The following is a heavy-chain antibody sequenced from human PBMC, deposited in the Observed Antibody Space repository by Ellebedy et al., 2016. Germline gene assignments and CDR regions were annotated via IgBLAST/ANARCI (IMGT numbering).Heavy chain of an antibody. V-gene: IGHV3-21*01. J-gene: IGHJ6*04. D-gene: IGHD3-16*01. Sequence: GESLKISCVTSGFTISGYEMSWVRQAPGKGLEWVSSISYDSSHTYYAASVRGRFTISRDNARDSLFLEMNSLRAEDTAVYYCARDPLGPDIWDVWGKGTTVTVSS. CDR1: GFTISGYE. CDR2: ISYDSSHT. CDR3: ARDPLGPDIWDV.